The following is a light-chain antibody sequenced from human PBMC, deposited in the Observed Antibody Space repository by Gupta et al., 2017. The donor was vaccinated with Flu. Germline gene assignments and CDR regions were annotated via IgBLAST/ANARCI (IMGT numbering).Light chain of an antibody. CDR1: QSISSW. V-gene: IGKV1-5*03. Sequence: DIQMTQSPSTLSASVGDRVTITCRASQSISSWLAWYQQKPGKAPKLLIYKASRVESGVPSRFSGSGSGTEFTLTISSLQPDDFANYYRQQYDSYSWTFGQGTKVEIK. CDR3: QQYDSYSWT. CDR2: KAS. J-gene: IGKJ1*01.